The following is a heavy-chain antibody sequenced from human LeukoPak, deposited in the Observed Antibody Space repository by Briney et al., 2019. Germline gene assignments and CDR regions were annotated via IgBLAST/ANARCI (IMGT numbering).Heavy chain of an antibody. CDR3: ARDPGITMIVVVITGYFDY. J-gene: IGHJ4*02. CDR1: GYSISSGYY. D-gene: IGHD3-22*01. Sequence: PSETLSLTCTVSGYSISSGYYWGWIRQPPGKGLEWIGSIYHSGSTYYNPSLKSRVTISVDTSKNQFSLKLSSVTAADTAVYYCARDPGITMIVVVITGYFDYWGQGTLVTVSS. CDR2: IYHSGST. V-gene: IGHV4-38-2*02.